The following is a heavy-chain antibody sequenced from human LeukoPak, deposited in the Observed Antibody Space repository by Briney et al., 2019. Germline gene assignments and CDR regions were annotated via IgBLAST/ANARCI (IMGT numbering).Heavy chain of an antibody. Sequence: SETLSLTCAVSDDSVRGGYYWGWVRQPPGKGLGWSGYIYHGGRTYYSPSLKSRVAIAVDTSKNQVYLNLTSVTVADTAVYYCAAPTIDSWGQGTVVIVSS. CDR3: AAPTIDS. CDR1: DDSVRGGYY. CDR2: IYHGGRT. J-gene: IGHJ4*02. V-gene: IGHV4-38-2*01. D-gene: IGHD1/OR15-1a*01.